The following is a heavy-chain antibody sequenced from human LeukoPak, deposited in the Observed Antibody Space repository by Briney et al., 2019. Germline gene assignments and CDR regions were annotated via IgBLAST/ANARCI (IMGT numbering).Heavy chain of an antibody. Sequence: PSETLSLTCTVSGGSISSGSYYWSWIRQPAGKGLEWIGRIYTSGSTNYNPSLKSRVTISVDTSKNQFSLKLSSVTAADTAVYYCARAGYYDFRSGIDPWGQGTLVTVSS. CDR1: GGSISSGSYY. CDR2: IYTSGST. CDR3: ARAGYYDFRSGIDP. D-gene: IGHD3-3*01. V-gene: IGHV4-61*02. J-gene: IGHJ5*02.